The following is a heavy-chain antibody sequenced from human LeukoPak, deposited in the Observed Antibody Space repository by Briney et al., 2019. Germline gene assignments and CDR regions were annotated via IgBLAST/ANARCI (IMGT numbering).Heavy chain of an antibody. D-gene: IGHD3-16*01. CDR3: ARPAYTAAYDL. CDR1: GFTFSTYW. CDR2: MKGDGSEI. V-gene: IGHV3-7*01. Sequence: GGSLRLSCAASGFTFSTYWMTWVRQAPGKGLEWVANMKGDGSEIHYVDSVKGRFTISRDNAKNSLYLQMNSLRAEDTALYYCARPAYTAAYDLWGQGTMVTVSS. J-gene: IGHJ3*01.